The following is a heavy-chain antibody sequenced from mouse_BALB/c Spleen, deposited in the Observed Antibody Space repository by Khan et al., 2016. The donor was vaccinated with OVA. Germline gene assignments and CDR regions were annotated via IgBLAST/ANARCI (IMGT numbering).Heavy chain of an antibody. CDR2: ISYSGST. CDR3: ARRGDGYYGAMDY. CDR1: GYSITSDYA. J-gene: IGHJ4*01. D-gene: IGHD2-3*01. Sequence: EVQLVESGPGLVKPSQSLSLTCTVTGYSITSDYAWNWIRQFPGNKLEWMGYISYSGSTSYNPSLKSRISITRDTSKNQFFLQLNSVTTEDTATYCCARRGDGYYGAMDYWGQGTSVTVSS. V-gene: IGHV3-2*02.